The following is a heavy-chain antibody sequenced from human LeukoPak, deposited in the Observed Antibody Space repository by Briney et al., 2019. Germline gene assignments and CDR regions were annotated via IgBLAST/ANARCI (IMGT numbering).Heavy chain of an antibody. CDR2: ISSGGLTM. CDR3: ARRTTGDDY. Sequence: GRSLRLSCAASGFTFSSYGMHWVRQAPGRELEWVSYISSGGLTMYYADSVKGRLTISRDNAKNSLYLQMNSLRAEDTAVYYCARRTTGDDYWGQGTLVTVSS. D-gene: IGHD4-17*01. V-gene: IGHV3-48*04. J-gene: IGHJ4*02. CDR1: GFTFSSYG.